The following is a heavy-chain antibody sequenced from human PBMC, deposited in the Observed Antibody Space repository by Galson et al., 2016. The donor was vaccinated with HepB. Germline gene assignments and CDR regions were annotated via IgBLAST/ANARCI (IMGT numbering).Heavy chain of an antibody. CDR1: GFTFSNYA. CDR2: ISGGGANT. Sequence: LRLSCAASGFTFSNYAMTWVRQAPGKGLEWVSGISGGGANTHYANAVKGRFTISRDKSNNTLNLQMNSLRAKDTGLNFCARYSNSWAPFDYWGQGRLVTVSS. V-gene: IGHV3-23*01. CDR3: ARYSNSWAPFDY. J-gene: IGHJ4*02. D-gene: IGHD6-13*01.